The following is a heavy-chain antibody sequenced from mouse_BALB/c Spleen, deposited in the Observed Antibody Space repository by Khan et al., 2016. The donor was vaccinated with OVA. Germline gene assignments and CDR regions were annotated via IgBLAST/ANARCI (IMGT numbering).Heavy chain of an antibody. CDR1: GFTIKDTY. Sequence: VRLQQSGAELVKPGASVKLSCTSSGFTIKDTYLHWVQQRPEQGLEWIGRIDPAYGNTKYDPTFPGKATITADTSSTKAYLQLSSLTSEDTAVYYCARDYWDVFAYWGKVTLVTVAA. D-gene: IGHD4-1*01. J-gene: IGHJ3*01. CDR3: ARDYWDVFAY. V-gene: IGHV14-3*02. CDR2: IDPAYGNT.